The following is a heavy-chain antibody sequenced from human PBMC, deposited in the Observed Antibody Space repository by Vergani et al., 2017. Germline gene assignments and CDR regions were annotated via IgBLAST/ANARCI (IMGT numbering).Heavy chain of an antibody. Sequence: QVQLQQWGAGLLKPSETLSLTCAVSGGSFSGYCWSWIREPPGKGLEWIGEINHSGSTNYNPSLNSRVTIAVDTSTDQFSLKLSSVSAADTAEYYCAGRGFYGSGSDRPFDYWGQGTLVTVSS. CDR2: INHSGST. CDR1: GGSFSGYC. V-gene: IGHV4-34*01. CDR3: AGRGFYGSGSDRPFDY. J-gene: IGHJ4*02. D-gene: IGHD3-10*01.